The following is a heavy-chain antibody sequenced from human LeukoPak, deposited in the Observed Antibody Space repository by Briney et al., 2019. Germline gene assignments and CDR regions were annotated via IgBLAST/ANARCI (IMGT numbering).Heavy chain of an antibody. J-gene: IGHJ4*02. Sequence: GASVKVSCKVSGYSFTAYYIHWVRQAPGQGPEWMGWINIDSGGTNYAQKFQGRVTMTRDTSISTAYMEMSSLRSDDTAVYYCVRDHLHYFDYWGQGTLVTVSS. V-gene: IGHV1-2*02. CDR1: GYSFTAYY. CDR3: VRDHLHYFDY. CDR2: INIDSGGT.